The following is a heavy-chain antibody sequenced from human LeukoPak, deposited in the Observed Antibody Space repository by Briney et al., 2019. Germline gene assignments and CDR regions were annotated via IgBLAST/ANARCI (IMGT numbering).Heavy chain of an antibody. CDR3: ARVTKDYYFDY. J-gene: IGHJ4*02. D-gene: IGHD3-3*01. V-gene: IGHV1-69*05. CDR2: IIPIFGTA. CDR1: GYTFTNYA. Sequence: ASVKVSCKASGYTFTNYAISWVRQAPGQGLEWMGRIIPIFGTANYAQKFQGRATITTDESTSTAYMELSSLRSEDTTVYYCARVTKDYYFDYWGQGTLVTVSS.